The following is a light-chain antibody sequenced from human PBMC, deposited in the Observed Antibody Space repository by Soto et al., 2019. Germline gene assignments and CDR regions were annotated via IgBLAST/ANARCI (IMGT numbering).Light chain of an antibody. CDR1: QSVSSY. CDR3: QHYDTSPFI. J-gene: IGKJ3*01. CDR2: DSS. Sequence: EIVLTQFPATLSLSPGDGATLSCRASQSVSSYLAWYQQKRGQAPRLLIYDSSNRATGIPARFSGSGSGTDLSLIISRLEPEDFAVYFCQHYDTSPFIFGPGTKVDIK. V-gene: IGKV3-11*01.